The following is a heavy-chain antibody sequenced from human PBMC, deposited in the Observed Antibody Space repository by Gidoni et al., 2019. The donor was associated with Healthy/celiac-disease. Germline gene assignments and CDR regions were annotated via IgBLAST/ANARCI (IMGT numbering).Heavy chain of an antibody. V-gene: IGHV4-59*01. CDR2: IYYSGST. D-gene: IGHD1-1*01. CDR1: GGTISSYY. CDR3: ARVPTYYYGMDV. J-gene: IGHJ6*02. Sequence: QVQLQESGPGLVKPSETLSLTCTVSGGTISSYYWSWIRQPPGKGLEWIGYIYYSGSTNYNPSLKSRVTISVDTSKNQFSLKLSSVTAADTAVYYCARVPTYYYGMDVWGQGTTVTVSS.